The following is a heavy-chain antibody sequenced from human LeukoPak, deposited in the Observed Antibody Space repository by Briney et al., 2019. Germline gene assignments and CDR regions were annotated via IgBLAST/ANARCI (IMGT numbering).Heavy chain of an antibody. CDR2: ISGSGGST. J-gene: IGHJ4*02. CDR1: GFTFSSYA. D-gene: IGHD3-22*01. Sequence: GGSLRLSCAASGFTFSSYAMSWVRQAPGKGLEWASAISGSGGSTYYADSVKGRFTISRDNAKNSLYLQMNSLRAEDTAVYSCAREHSYYDSSGYYYGSGYFDYWGQGTLVTVSS. V-gene: IGHV3-23*01. CDR3: AREHSYYDSSGYYYGSGYFDY.